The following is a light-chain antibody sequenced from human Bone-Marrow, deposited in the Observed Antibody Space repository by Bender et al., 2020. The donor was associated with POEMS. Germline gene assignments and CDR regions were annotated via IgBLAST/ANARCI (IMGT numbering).Light chain of an antibody. J-gene: IGLJ3*02. CDR1: SNDVGGYDY. V-gene: IGLV2-14*01. Sequence: QSALTQPGSVSGSPGQSVTISCTGTSNDVGGYDYVSWYQHHPGKAPKLLIYDVSDRPSGVSHRFAGSKSGNTASLSISGLQAEDEADYYRSSSPTSDTWVFGGGTKVTVL. CDR3: SSSPTSDTWV. CDR2: DVS.